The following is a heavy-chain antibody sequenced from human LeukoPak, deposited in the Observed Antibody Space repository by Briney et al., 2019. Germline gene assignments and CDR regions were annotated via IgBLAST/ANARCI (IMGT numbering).Heavy chain of an antibody. D-gene: IGHD4-23*01. CDR1: GFTSSSYA. CDR3: AKDPLYGGNFSPDDY. V-gene: IGHV3-23*01. CDR2: ISGSGGST. Sequence: GGSLRLSCAASGFTSSSYAMSWVRQAPGKGLEWVSAISGSGGSTYYADSVKGRFTISRDNSKNTLYLQMNSLRAEDTAVYYCAKDPLYGGNFSPDDYWGQGTLVTVSS. J-gene: IGHJ4*02.